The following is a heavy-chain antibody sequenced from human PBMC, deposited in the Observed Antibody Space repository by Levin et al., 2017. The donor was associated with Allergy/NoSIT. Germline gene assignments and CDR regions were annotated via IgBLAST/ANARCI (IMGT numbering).Heavy chain of an antibody. Sequence: GESLKISCKASGYTFTSSGITWVRQAPGQGLEWMGWISAYNGNTNYAQKLQGRVTMTTDTSTSTAYMELRSLTSDDTAVYYCARGQNYNNDYWGQGTLVTVSS. J-gene: IGHJ4*02. D-gene: IGHD4-11*01. CDR2: ISAYNGNT. CDR3: ARGQNYNNDY. V-gene: IGHV1-18*01. CDR1: GYTFTSSG.